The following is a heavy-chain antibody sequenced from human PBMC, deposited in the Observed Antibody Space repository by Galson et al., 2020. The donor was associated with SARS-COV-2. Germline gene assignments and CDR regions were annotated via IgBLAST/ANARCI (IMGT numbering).Heavy chain of an antibody. J-gene: IGHJ4*02. Sequence: SETLSLTCTVSGGSISSSGYYLGWFRQPPGKGLEWVGSIYYSGHTYYNPSLESRVFISVDTSKTHFSLKLNSVTAADSATYYCARHSKVRIPFGGLTPWGPGTLVTVSS. CDR1: GGSISSSGYY. CDR3: ARHSKVRIPFGGLTP. D-gene: IGHD3-16*01. V-gene: IGHV4-39*01. CDR2: IYYSGHT.